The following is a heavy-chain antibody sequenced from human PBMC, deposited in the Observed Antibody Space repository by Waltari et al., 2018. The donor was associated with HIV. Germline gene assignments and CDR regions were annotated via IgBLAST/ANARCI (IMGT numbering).Heavy chain of an antibody. CDR3: ARDLISGIMPRSYYYGLDV. V-gene: IGHV3-30*09. J-gene: IGHJ6*02. D-gene: IGHD2-2*01. CDR1: GFNFSSNA. Sequence: QGQMVESGGGVVQAGRSVRLCSAYSGFNFSSNAVHWVRQAPGKGLEWVALISHDGSNTYYADSVKGRFVISRDNSKNTLDLQMNSLTIEDTAVYYCARDLISGIMPRSYYYGLDVWGQGTTVTVSS. CDR2: ISHDGSNT.